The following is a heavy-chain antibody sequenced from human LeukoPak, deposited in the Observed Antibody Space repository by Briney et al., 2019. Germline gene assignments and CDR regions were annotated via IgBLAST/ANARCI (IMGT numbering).Heavy chain of an antibody. V-gene: IGHV4-34*01. CDR2: INHSGST. CDR3: ARLTRGVDY. Sequence: SETLSLTCAVYGENFSIYFYSWIRQPPGKGLEWIGEINHSGSTNYNPSLKSRVTISVDTSKNQFSLKLSSVTAADTAVYYCARLTRGVDYWGQGTLVTVSS. CDR1: GENFSIYF. D-gene: IGHD4/OR15-4a*01. J-gene: IGHJ4*02.